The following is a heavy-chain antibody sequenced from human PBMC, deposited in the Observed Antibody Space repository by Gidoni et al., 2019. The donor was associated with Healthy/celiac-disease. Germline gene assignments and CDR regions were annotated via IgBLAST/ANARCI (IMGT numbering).Heavy chain of an antibody. CDR2: IIPIFGTA. V-gene: IGHV1-69*01. CDR1: GGTFSRYA. J-gene: IGHJ4*02. Sequence: QVQLVQLGAEVKKPGSWVKVSCKAYGGTFSRYAISWVRQAPGQGLEWMGGIIPIFGTANYAQKFQGRVTITADESTSTAYMELSSLRSEDTAVYYCAREVGVGVTHEHYFDYWGQGTLVTVSS. D-gene: IGHD1-26*01. CDR3: AREVGVGVTHEHYFDY.